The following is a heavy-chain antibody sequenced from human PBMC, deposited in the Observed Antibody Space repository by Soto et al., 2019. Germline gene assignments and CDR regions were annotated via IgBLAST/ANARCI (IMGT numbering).Heavy chain of an antibody. CDR1: GGSISSYY. CDR3: ARERWQEYYDFWSGYYKNWFDP. V-gene: IGHV4-59*01. CDR2: IYYSGST. J-gene: IGHJ5*02. D-gene: IGHD3-3*01. Sequence: SETLSLTCTVSGGSISSYYWSWIRQPPGKGRGGIGYIYYSGSTNYNPSLKSRVTISVDTSKNQFSLKLSSVTAADTAVYYCARERWQEYYDFWSGYYKNWFDPWGQGTLVTVSS.